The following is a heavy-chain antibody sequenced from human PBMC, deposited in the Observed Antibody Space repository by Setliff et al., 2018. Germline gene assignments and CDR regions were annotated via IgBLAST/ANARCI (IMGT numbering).Heavy chain of an antibody. Sequence: GGSLRLSCVGSGFIFRNYWMSWVRQAPGKGLEWVANVKEDGSEKFYLDSVKGRFTISRDNAKNLLYLQMNSLRAEDTAVYYCARVVRYYLDYWGQGTQVTVSS. CDR1: GFIFRNYW. CDR2: VKEDGSEK. V-gene: IGHV3-7*01. CDR3: ARVVRYYLDY. D-gene: IGHD2-8*01. J-gene: IGHJ4*02.